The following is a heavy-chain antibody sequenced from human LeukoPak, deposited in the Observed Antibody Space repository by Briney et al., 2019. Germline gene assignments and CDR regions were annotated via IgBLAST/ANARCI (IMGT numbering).Heavy chain of an antibody. CDR3: ARRQYGEERVGFDY. D-gene: IGHD1-1*01. CDR2: IYTSGST. CDR1: GGSISSYY. Sequence: PSETLSLTCTVSGGSISSYYWSWIRQPAGKGLEWIGRIYTSGSTNYNPSIKSRVTMSVDTSKNQFSLKLSSVTAADTAVYYCARRQYGEERVGFDYWGQGTLVTVSS. J-gene: IGHJ4*02. V-gene: IGHV4-4*07.